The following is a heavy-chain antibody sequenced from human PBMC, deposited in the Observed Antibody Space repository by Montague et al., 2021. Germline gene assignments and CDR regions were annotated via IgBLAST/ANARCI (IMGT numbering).Heavy chain of an antibody. V-gene: IGHV4-39*07. J-gene: IGHJ5*02. D-gene: IGHD6-13*01. CDR2: IYYSGNS. CDR3: ARVFSSWYVGWFDP. CDR1: GASITSNIYY. Sequence: SETLSLTCTVSGASITSNIYYWGWIRQSPWKGLEWIGSIYYSGNSFYQPFLKSRITMAVDTSKNQFSLKLSSVTAADTAIYYCARVFSSWYVGWFDPWGQGTLVTVSS.